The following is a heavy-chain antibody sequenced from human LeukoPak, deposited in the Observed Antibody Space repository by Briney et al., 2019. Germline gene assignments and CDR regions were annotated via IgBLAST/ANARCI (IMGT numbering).Heavy chain of an antibody. CDR1: GFTFSDYY. V-gene: IGHV3-11*03. D-gene: IGHD3-10*01. J-gene: IGHJ4*02. CDR2: ISSSSSYT. CDR3: ARSIHYYGSGSYYKYPYYFDY. Sequence: PGGSLILSCAASGFTFSDYYMSWIRQAPGKGLEWVSYISSSSSYTNYADSVKGRFTISRDNAKNSLYLQMNSLRAEDTAVYYCARSIHYYGSGSYYKYPYYFDYWGQGTLVTVSS.